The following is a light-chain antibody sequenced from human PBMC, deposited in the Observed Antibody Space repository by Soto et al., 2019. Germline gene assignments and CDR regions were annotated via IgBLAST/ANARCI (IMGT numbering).Light chain of an antibody. CDR1: QSLTNSF. CDR3: QQRHMWPIT. V-gene: IGKV3D-20*02. J-gene: IGKJ5*01. Sequence: EIVLTQSPGTLSLSPGERVTLSCRASQSLTNSFIAWYQQRPGQAPRLLIYDTSSRASGIPDRFSGSGSGTDFTLTISSLEPEDSAVYYCQQRHMWPITFGQGTRLEIK. CDR2: DTS.